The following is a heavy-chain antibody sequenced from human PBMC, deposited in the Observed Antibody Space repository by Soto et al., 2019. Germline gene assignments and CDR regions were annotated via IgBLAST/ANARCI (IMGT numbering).Heavy chain of an antibody. D-gene: IGHD6-19*01. CDR1: EFTFSSYA. Sequence: GGSLRLSSAASEFTFSSYAMSWVRQSPGEGLEYVSAISGSGDRIYYADAVKGRFTISRDNSKNTLYLQMNSLRAEDTAVYYCAKNRDTGVAGTSCWFGPWGQGTLVTVSS. J-gene: IGHJ5*02. CDR2: ISGSGDRI. CDR3: AKNRDTGVAGTSCWFGP. V-gene: IGHV3-23*01.